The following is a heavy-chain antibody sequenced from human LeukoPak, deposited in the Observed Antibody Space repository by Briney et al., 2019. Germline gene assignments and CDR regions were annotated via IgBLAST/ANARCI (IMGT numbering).Heavy chain of an antibody. CDR3: ARGQPSIAVAGTRDY. CDR1: GYTFTGHY. CDR2: INPNSGGT. J-gene: IGHJ4*02. D-gene: IGHD6-19*01. Sequence: GASVKVSCKASGYTFTGHYIHWVRQAPGQGLEWMGWINPNSGGTNYAQKFQGRVTMTRDTSINSAYMELSSLRSEDTAVYYCARGQPSIAVAGTRDYWGQGTLVTVSS. V-gene: IGHV1-2*02.